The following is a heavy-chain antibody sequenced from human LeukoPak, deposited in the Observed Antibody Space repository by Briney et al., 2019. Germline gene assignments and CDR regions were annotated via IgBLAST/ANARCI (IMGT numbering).Heavy chain of an antibody. CDR3: AKDRAYYYDSSGYFDY. J-gene: IGHJ4*02. CDR1: GFTFSSYA. V-gene: IGHV3-23*01. CDR2: ISGSGGST. D-gene: IGHD3-22*01. Sequence: GASLRLSCAASGFTFSSYAMSWVRQAPGKGLEWVSAISGSGGSTYYADSVKGRFTISRDNSKNTLYLQMNSLRAEDTAVYYCAKDRAYYYDSSGYFDYWGQGTPVTVSS.